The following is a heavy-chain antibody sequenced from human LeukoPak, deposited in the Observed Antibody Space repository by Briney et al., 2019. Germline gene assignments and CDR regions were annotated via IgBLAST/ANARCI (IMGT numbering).Heavy chain of an antibody. CDR2: IDGSGGST. V-gene: IGHV3-23*01. Sequence: PGGSLRLSCAASGFTFSSYEMNWVRQPPGKGLEWVSVIDGSGGSTYYADSVKGRFTISRDNSKNTLYLQMNSLSAEDTAVYYCAKEGYRDGYSLGVFDYWGQGTLVTVSS. CDR3: AKEGYRDGYSLGVFDY. J-gene: IGHJ4*02. D-gene: IGHD5-24*01. CDR1: GFTFSSYE.